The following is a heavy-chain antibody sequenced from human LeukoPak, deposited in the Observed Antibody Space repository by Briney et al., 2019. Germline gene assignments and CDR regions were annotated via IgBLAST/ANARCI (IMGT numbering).Heavy chain of an antibody. CDR2: IIPIFGTA. CDR1: GGTFSSYA. D-gene: IGHD6-13*01. Sequence: SVKVSCKASGGTFSSYAISWVRQAPGQGLEWMGGIIPIFGTANYAQKFQGRVTITADESTSTAYMELSSLRSEDAAVYYCARDKSAAAGPTDLYYFDYWGQGTLVTVSS. J-gene: IGHJ4*02. V-gene: IGHV1-69*01. CDR3: ARDKSAAAGPTDLYYFDY.